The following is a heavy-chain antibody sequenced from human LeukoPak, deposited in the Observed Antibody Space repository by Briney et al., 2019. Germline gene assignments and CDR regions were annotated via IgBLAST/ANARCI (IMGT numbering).Heavy chain of an antibody. V-gene: IGHV1-2*06. CDR3: RLFHTPIFDL. J-gene: IGHJ3*01. CDR2: INPSSGGT. D-gene: IGHD3-3*01. Sequence: GASVKISCKASGYTFTGVYIHWVRQAPGQGLEWTGRIEWMGRINPSSGGTNYAQNFQGRVTMAWDTSISTAYLDLSTLTSYDTAVYYCRLFHTPIFDLWGQGTMITVSS. CDR1: GYTFTGVY.